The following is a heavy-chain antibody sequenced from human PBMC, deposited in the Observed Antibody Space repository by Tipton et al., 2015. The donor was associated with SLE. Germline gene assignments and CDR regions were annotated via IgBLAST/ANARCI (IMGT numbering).Heavy chain of an antibody. V-gene: IGHV4-39*07. CDR2: IYYTGNT. CDR1: GGSINSSSYY. CDR3: ARDEYRYDTTGYHLLGHFDF. Sequence: TLSLTCTVSGGSINSSSYYWGWIRQPPGKGLEWIGNIYYTGNTFYNPSLKSRVTISVDTSKNQFSLKLSSVTAADTAVYYCARDEYRYDTTGYHLLGHFDFWGQGTLVTVSS. J-gene: IGHJ4*02. D-gene: IGHD3-22*01.